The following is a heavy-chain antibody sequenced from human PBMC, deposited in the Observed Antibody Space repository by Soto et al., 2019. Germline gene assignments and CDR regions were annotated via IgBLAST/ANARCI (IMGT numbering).Heavy chain of an antibody. CDR1: GGSITNHY. CDR2: IYYNGNT. D-gene: IGHD2-2*01. Sequence: PSETLSLTCTVSGGSITNHYWSWIRQPPGKGLEWIGYIYYNGNTNYNPSLKSRVTMSVDTSRNQISLKLTTVTTADTAVYYCARAVVPAAALNYYFDYWGQGTLVTVSS. CDR3: ARAVVPAAALNYYFDY. J-gene: IGHJ4*02. V-gene: IGHV4-59*11.